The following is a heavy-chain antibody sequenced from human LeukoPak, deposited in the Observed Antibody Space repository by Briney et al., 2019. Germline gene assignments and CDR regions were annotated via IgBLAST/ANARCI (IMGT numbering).Heavy chain of an antibody. CDR3: ARDGTTGSNWFDP. CDR1: GGSISSYY. V-gene: IGHV4-59*01. CDR2: IYYSGST. D-gene: IGHD1-1*01. J-gene: IGHJ5*02. Sequence: SETLSLTCTVSGGSISSYYWSWIRQPPGKGLEWIGHIYYSGSTNYNPSLKSRVTISVDTSKNQFSLKLSSVTAADTAVYYCARDGTTGSNWFDPWGQGTLVTVSS.